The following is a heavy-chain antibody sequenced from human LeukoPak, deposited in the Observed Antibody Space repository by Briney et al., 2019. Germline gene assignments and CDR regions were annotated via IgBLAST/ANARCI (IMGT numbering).Heavy chain of an antibody. CDR3: ARGGHDGTYYLSY. CDR1: GFTFSLYS. Sequence: NPGGSVRLSCAASGFTFSLYSITWVRQTPGRGLEWVSSISSSGSYIYYADSVKGRFTVSRDNAKNSLSLQMNSLRAEDTAVYYCARGGHDGTYYLSYWGQGTLVTVSS. D-gene: IGHD1-26*01. V-gene: IGHV3-21*01. J-gene: IGHJ4*02. CDR2: ISSSGSYI.